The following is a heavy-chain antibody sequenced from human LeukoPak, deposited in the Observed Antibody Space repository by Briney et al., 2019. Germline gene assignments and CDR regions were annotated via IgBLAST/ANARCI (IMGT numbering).Heavy chain of an antibody. D-gene: IGHD6-19*01. CDR3: ARGREWLFYFDY. CDR1: GGSISSYY. CDR2: IYYSGST. J-gene: IGHJ4*02. Sequence: SETLSLTCTVSGGSISSYYWSWIRQPPGKGLEWIGYIYYSGSTNYNPSLKSRVTIPVDTSKNQFSLKLSSVTAADTAVYYCARGREWLFYFDYWGQGTLVTVSS. V-gene: IGHV4-59*01.